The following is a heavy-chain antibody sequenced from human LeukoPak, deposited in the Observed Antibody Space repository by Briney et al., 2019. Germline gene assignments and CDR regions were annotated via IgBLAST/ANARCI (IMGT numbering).Heavy chain of an antibody. CDR1: GFTFSSYG. J-gene: IGHJ4*02. CDR2: IWFDGYNK. V-gene: IGHV3-33*01. D-gene: IGHD3-10*01. CDR3: ARDRYASAAPDYYFDY. Sequence: GGSLRLSCAASGFTFSSYGMNWVRQAPGKGLEWVAVIWFDGYNKYYADSVKGRFTISRDNSKSTLYLQMNSLRVEGTAFYYCARDRYASAAPDYYFDYWGQGTLVTVSS.